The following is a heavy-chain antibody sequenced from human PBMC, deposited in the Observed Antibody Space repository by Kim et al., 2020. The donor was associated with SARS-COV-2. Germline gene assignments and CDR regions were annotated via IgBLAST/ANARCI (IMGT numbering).Heavy chain of an antibody. Sequence: NPTYAKGFTGRFVFSLDTSVSTAYLQISSLKAEDTAVYYCARVESGYGFDYWGQGTLVTVSS. V-gene: IGHV7-4-1*02. CDR3: ARVESGYGFDY. CDR2: NP. D-gene: IGHD5-18*01. J-gene: IGHJ4*02.